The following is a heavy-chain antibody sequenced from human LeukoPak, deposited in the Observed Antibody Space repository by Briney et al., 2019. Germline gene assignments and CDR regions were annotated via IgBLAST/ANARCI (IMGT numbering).Heavy chain of an antibody. CDR3: ARGTTIAVAGRGRFDP. V-gene: IGHV1-18*01. Sequence: ASVKVSCKASGYTFTSYGISWVRQAPGQGLEWMGWISAYNGNTNYAQKLQGRVTMTTDTSTSTAYMELRSLRSDDTAVYYCARGTTIAVAGRGRFDPWGQGTLVTVSS. CDR2: ISAYNGNT. D-gene: IGHD6-19*01. CDR1: GYTFTSYG. J-gene: IGHJ5*02.